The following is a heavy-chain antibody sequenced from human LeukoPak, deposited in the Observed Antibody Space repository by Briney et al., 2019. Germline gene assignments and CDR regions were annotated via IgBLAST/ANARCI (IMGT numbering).Heavy chain of an antibody. Sequence: GESLRLSCAASEFTFSSYTMSWVRQAPGKGLEWVSAISDSGASTYYADSVKGRFTISRDNSKNTLFLQMNSLRAEDTAVYYCAKDRVVGSTYYFDYWGQGTLVTVSS. V-gene: IGHV3-23*01. CDR3: AKDRVVGSTYYFDY. CDR1: EFTFSSYT. J-gene: IGHJ4*02. D-gene: IGHD1-26*01. CDR2: ISDSGAST.